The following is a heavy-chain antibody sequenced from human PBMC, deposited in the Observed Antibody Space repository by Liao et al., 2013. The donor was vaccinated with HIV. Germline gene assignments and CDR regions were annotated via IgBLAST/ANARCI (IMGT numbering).Heavy chain of an antibody. V-gene: IGHV4-30-2*01. CDR2: MYHSGST. CDR1: GGSISSGGNS. CDR3: ARAVALNYYYCMDV. D-gene: IGHD5-12*01. Sequence: QLQLQESGSGLVKPSQTLSLTCAVSGGSISSGGNSWNWIRQPPGKGLEWIGYMYHSGSTFYNPSLQSRVTISVDRSKNQFSLKLNSVTAADTAVYYCARAVALNYYYCMDVWGKGTNGHRLL. J-gene: IGHJ6*03.